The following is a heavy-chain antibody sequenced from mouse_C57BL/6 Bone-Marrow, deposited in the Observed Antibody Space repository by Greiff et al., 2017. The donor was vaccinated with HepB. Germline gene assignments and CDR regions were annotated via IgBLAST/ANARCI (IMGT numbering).Heavy chain of an antibody. CDR1: GFTFSSYG. CDR3: ARQAFFDY. Sequence: EVMLVESGGDLVKPGGSLKLSCAASGFTFSSYGMSWVRQTPDKRLEWVATISSGGSYTYYPDSVKGRFTISRDTAKNTLYLQMSSLKSEDTAMYYCARQAFFDYWGQGTTLTVSS. CDR2: ISSGGSYT. J-gene: IGHJ2*01. V-gene: IGHV5-6*01.